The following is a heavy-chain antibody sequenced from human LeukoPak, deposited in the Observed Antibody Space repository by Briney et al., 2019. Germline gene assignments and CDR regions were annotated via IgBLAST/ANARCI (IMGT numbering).Heavy chain of an antibody. J-gene: IGHJ3*02. CDR1: GYSFTSYW. CDR2: IYPGDSDT. D-gene: IGHD6-19*01. CDR3: ARPYSSGWFGGAFDI. V-gene: IGHV5-51*01. Sequence: GESLKVSCKGSGYSFTSYWIGWVRQMPGKGLEWMGIIYPGDSDTRYSPSFQGQVTISADKSISTAYLQWSSLKASDTAMYYCARPYSSGWFGGAFDIWGQGTLVTVSS.